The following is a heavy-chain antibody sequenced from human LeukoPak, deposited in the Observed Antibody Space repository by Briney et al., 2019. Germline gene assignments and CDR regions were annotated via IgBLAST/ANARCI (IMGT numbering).Heavy chain of an antibody. CDR1: GGSFSGYY. Sequence: SETLSLTCAVYGGSFSGYYWSWIRQPPGKGLEWIGEINHSGSTNYNPSLKSRVTISVDTSKNQFSLKLSSVTAADTAVYYCASSDIAAAGTYTVDYWGQGTLVTVSS. V-gene: IGHV4-34*01. CDR3: ASSDIAAAGTYTVDY. CDR2: INHSGST. J-gene: IGHJ4*02. D-gene: IGHD6-13*01.